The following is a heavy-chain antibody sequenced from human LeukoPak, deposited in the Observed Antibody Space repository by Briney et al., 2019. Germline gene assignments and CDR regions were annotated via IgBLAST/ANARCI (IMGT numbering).Heavy chain of an antibody. D-gene: IGHD5-18*01. CDR3: ASEAGIPPSTQQWPTSVDY. Sequence: GGSLRLSCVASGFTFSSSWMSWVRQAPGKGLEWVANIKQDGSEKYCVDSVKGRFTISRDNAKNSLYLQMNSLRAEDTAVYYCASEAGIPPSTQQWPTSVDYWGQGTLVTVSS. J-gene: IGHJ4*02. V-gene: IGHV3-7*05. CDR2: IKQDGSEK. CDR1: GFTFSSSW.